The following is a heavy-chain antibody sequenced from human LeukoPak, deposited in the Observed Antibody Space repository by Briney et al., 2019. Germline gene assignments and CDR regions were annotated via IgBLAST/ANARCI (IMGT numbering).Heavy chain of an antibody. V-gene: IGHV3-30*02. CDR2: INSDGSRR. Sequence: GGSLRLSCAASGFTFSSDGIHWVRQAPGKGLEWVANINSDGSRRYYADSVRGRFTISRDSSRSILFLEMNTLSAEDTGVYYCAKGIGENSFYFDYWGRGTLVTVSS. D-gene: IGHD1-26*01. CDR3: AKGIGENSFYFDY. CDR1: GFTFSSDG. J-gene: IGHJ4*02.